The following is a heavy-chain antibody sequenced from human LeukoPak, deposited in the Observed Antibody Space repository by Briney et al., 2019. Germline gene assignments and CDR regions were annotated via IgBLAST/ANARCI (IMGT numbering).Heavy chain of an antibody. CDR2: IYYSGRS. CDR1: GVSISSTSYC. CDR3: ARAASLDY. D-gene: IGHD2-2*01. J-gene: IGHJ4*02. Sequence: SETLSLTCTVSGVSISSTSYCWGWIRQPPGKGPEWIGSIYYSGRSYYNPSLKSRVTISLGMSSNQFSLRLDSVTAADTAVYYCARAASLDYWGQGILVTVSS. V-gene: IGHV4-39*07.